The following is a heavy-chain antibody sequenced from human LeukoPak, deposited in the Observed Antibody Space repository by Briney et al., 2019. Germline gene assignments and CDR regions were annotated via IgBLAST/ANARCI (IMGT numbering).Heavy chain of an antibody. CDR3: ARVPMVRGVMSLAFDY. Sequence: SETLPLTCTVSGGSISSSSYYWGWIRQPPGEGLEWIGSIYHSGSTNYNPSLKSRVTISVDKSKNQFSLKLSSVTAADTAVYYCARVPMVRGVMSLAFDYWGQGTLVTVSS. J-gene: IGHJ4*02. D-gene: IGHD3-10*01. CDR1: GGSISSSSYY. V-gene: IGHV4-39*07. CDR2: IYHSGST.